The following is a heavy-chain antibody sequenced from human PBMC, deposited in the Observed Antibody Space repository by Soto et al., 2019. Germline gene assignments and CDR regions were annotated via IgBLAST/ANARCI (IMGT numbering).Heavy chain of an antibody. J-gene: IGHJ5*02. CDR3: ARESRFLEWLSLNWFDP. D-gene: IGHD3-3*01. CDR1: GFTFSSYS. CDR2: ISSSSTI. V-gene: IGHV3-48*02. Sequence: EVQLVESGGGLVQPGGSLRLSCGASGFTFSSYSMNWVRQAPGKGLEWVSYISSSSTIFYSDSVKGRFTISRDNAKNSLYLQMNSLRDEDTAVYYCARESRFLEWLSLNWFDPWGQGTLVTVSS.